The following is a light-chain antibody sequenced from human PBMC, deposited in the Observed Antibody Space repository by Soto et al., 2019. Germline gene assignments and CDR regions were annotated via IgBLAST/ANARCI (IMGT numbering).Light chain of an antibody. CDR3: SSYTSSSTLVV. CDR1: SSDVGGYNY. CDR2: DVS. J-gene: IGLJ2*01. Sequence: QSALTQPASVSGSPGQSITISCNGTSSDVGGYNYVSWYQQHPGKVPKLMIYDVSNRPSGVSNRFSGSKSGNTASLTISGLQAEDEADYYCSSYTSSSTLVVFGGGTKLTVL. V-gene: IGLV2-14*01.